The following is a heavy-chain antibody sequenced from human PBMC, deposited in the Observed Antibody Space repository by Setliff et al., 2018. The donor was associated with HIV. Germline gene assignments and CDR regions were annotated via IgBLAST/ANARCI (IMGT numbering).Heavy chain of an antibody. V-gene: IGHV3-23*03. CDR2: ILRGASPI. Sequence: GGSLRLSCAASGFSFSAHAMSWVRRAPGKGLEFLAVILRGASPIYYADSVKGRFTISRDDSKNTVYLEMRSLRAEDTAVYFCAKYTRGGSILYYMDVWGKGTTVTVSS. CDR3: AKYTRGGSILYYMDV. D-gene: IGHD1-1*01. CDR1: GFSFSAHA. J-gene: IGHJ6*03.